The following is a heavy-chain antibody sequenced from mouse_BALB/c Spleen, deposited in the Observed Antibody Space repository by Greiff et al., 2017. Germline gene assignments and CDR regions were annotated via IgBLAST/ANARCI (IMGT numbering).Heavy chain of an antibody. D-gene: IGHD2-4*01. CDR1: GFSLTSYD. V-gene: IGHV2-9-2*01. CDR2: IWTGGGT. CDR3: VRVGTMITTGPFDY. J-gene: IGHJ2*01. Sequence: QVQLQESGPGLVAPSQSLSITCTVSGFSLTSYDISWIRQPPGKGLEWLGVIWTGGGTNYNSAFMSRLSISKDNSKSQVFLKMNSLQTDDTAIYYCVRVGTMITTGPFDYWGQGTTLTVSS.